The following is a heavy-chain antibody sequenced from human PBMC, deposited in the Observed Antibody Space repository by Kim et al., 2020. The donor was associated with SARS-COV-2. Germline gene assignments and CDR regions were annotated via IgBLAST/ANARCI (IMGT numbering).Heavy chain of an antibody. V-gene: IGHV4-39*07. J-gene: IGHJ6*02. CDR3: ARVKGSQGYYYYYGMDV. D-gene: IGHD6-6*01. Sequence: LKSRVTISVDTSKNQFSLSLSSVTAADTAVYYCARVKGSQGYYYYYGMDVWGQGTTVTVSS.